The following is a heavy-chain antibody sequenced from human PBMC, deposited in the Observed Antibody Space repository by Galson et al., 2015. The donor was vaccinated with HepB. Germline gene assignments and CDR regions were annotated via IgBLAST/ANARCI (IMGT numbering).Heavy chain of an antibody. D-gene: IGHD3-10*01. CDR1: GITLGPSS. CDR3: ARVYFGSGSSSAYWYFDL. CDR2: ISGGSGSRI. V-gene: IGHV3-48*02. J-gene: IGHJ2*01. Sequence: SLRLSCAASGITLGPSSMNWVRQAPGKGLEWVSYISGGSGSRIFYAESVKGRFTISGDNAQNSLYLQMNSLRDEDTAVYYCARVYFGSGSSSAYWYFDLWGRGALVTVSS.